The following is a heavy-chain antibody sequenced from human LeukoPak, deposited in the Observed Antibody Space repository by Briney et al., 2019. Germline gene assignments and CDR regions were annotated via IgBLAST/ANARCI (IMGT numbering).Heavy chain of an antibody. CDR1: AGSISTSGSY. J-gene: IGHJ5*02. CDR3: VDRLDYDYSFGYPP. CDR2: IYYSGST. V-gene: IGHV4-39*01. D-gene: IGHD3-22*01. Sequence: PSETLSLTCTLSAGSISTSGSYWGWIRQPPGKGLEWIGSIYYSGSTYYNPSLKSRVTISVDTSKNQFSLKLSSVTAADTAVYYYVDRLDYDYSFGYPPWGQGTLVTVSS.